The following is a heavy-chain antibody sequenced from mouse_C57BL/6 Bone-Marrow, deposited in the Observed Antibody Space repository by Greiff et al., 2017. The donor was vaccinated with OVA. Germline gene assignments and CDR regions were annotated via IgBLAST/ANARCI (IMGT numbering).Heavy chain of an antibody. Sequence: QVQLQQPGAELVKPGASVKLSCKASGYTFTSYWMHWVKQRPGQGLEWIGMIHPNSGSTNYNEKFKSKATLTVDKSSSTAYMQLSSLTSEDSAVYDCARSLLMVTTCAMDYWGQGTSVTVSS. CDR2: IHPNSGST. CDR3: ARSLLMVTTCAMDY. D-gene: IGHD2-2*01. CDR1: GYTFTSYW. J-gene: IGHJ4*01. V-gene: IGHV1-64*01.